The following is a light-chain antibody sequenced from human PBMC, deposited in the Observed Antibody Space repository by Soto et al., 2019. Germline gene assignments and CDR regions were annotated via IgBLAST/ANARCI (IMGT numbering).Light chain of an antibody. CDR3: CSSGASLKYV. V-gene: IGLV2-23*02. J-gene: IGLJ1*01. Sequence: LTQPASVSGSPGQSITISCTGTSSNVGSYKLVSWYQQHPGKAPKLMIFEVNKRPSGVSNRFSGSKSGNTASLTISGLKVEDEADYYCCSSGASLKYVFGIGTKVTV. CDR2: EVN. CDR1: SSNVGSYKL.